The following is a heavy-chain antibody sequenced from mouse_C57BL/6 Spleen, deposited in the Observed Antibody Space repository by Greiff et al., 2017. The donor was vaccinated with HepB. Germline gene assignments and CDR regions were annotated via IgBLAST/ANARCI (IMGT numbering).Heavy chain of an antibody. CDR3: ARGGLRSYYFDY. V-gene: IGHV1-42*01. J-gene: IGHJ2*01. CDR2: INPSTGGT. D-gene: IGHD1-1*01. Sequence: VQLQQSGPELVKPGASVKISCKASGYSFTGYYMNWVKQSPEKSLEWIGEINPSTGGTTYNQKFKAKATLTVDKSSSTAYMQLKSLTSEDSAVYYCARGGLRSYYFDYWGQGTTLTVSS. CDR1: GYSFTGYY.